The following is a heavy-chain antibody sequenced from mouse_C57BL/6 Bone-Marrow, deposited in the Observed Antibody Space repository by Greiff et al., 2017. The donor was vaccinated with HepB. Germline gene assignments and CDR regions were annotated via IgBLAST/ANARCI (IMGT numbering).Heavy chain of an antibody. D-gene: IGHD2-1*01. CDR3: ARKDYYGNCYAMDY. J-gene: IGHJ4*01. V-gene: IGHV1-39*01. Sequence: VQLKESGPELVKPGASVKISCKASGYSFTDYNMNWVKQSNGKSLEWIGVINPNYGTTSYNQKFKGKATLTVDQSSSTAYMQLNSLTSEDSAVYYCARKDYYGNCYAMDYWGQGTSVTVSS. CDR1: GYSFTDYN. CDR2: INPNYGTT.